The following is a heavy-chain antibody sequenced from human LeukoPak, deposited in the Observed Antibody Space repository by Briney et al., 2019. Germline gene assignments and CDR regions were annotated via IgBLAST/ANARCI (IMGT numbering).Heavy chain of an antibody. D-gene: IGHD6-13*01. J-gene: IGHJ4*02. V-gene: IGHV4-38-2*01. CDR3: ARHFKDRGSSWYGVFDY. CDR1: GYSISSGYY. CDR2: IYHSGST. Sequence: SETLSLTCAVSGYSISSGYYWGWIRPPPGKGLEWIGSIYHSGSTYYNPSLKSRVTISVDTSKNQFSLKLSSVTAADTAVYYCARHFKDRGSSWYGVFDYWGQGTLVTVSS.